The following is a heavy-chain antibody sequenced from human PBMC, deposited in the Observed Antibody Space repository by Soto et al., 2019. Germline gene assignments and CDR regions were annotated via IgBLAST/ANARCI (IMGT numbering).Heavy chain of an antibody. CDR3: ARDQAYSNYYYYYGMDV. V-gene: IGHV3-74*01. Sequence: GGSLRLSCAASGFTFSSYWMHWVRQAPGKGLVWVSRINSDGSSTSYADSVKGRFTTSRDNAKNTLYLQMNSLRAEDTAVYYCARDQAYSNYYYYYGMDVWGQGTTVTVSS. CDR2: INSDGSST. J-gene: IGHJ6*02. CDR1: GFTFSSYW. D-gene: IGHD4-4*01.